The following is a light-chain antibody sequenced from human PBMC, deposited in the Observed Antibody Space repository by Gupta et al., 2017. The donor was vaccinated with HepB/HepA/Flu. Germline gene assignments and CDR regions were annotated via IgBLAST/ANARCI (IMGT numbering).Light chain of an antibody. V-gene: IGKV1-9*01. CDR3: QQLNSYPPMCS. Sequence: DIQLTQAPSFLSASVGHRVTITCRASQGISSYLAWYQQKPGKAPKLLIYAASTLQSGVPSRFSGSGSGTEFTLTISSLQPEDFATYYCQQLNSYPPMCSFGQGTKLEIK. CDR2: AAS. CDR1: QGISSY. J-gene: IGKJ2*04.